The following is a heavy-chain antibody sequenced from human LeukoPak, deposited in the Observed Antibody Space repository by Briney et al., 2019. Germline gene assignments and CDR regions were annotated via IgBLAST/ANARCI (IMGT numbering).Heavy chain of an antibody. D-gene: IGHD2-21*02. CDR3: ARSSPAYCGGDCTTSNFDY. CDR1: GGTFSSYA. Sequence: SVKVSCKASGGTFSSYAISWVRPAPGQGLEWMGGIIPIFGTAHYAQKFQGRVTITADESTSTAYMELSSLRSEDTAVYYCARSSPAYCGGDCTTSNFDYWGQGTLVTVSS. V-gene: IGHV1-69*13. J-gene: IGHJ4*02. CDR2: IIPIFGTA.